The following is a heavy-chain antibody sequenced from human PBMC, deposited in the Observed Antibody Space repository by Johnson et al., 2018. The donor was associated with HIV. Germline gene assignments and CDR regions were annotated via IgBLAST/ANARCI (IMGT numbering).Heavy chain of an antibody. CDR3: ARDDAFDI. Sequence: VQLVESGGGVVRPGGSLRLSCAASGFTFRSYAMHWVRQAPGKGLEWVAVITYDGRNKSYTDSVKGRFIISRENAKKSLYLQMNSLRAGDTAVYYCARDDAFDIWGQGTMVTVSS. CDR1: GFTFRSYA. CDR2: ITYDGRNK. V-gene: IGHV3-30*14. J-gene: IGHJ3*02.